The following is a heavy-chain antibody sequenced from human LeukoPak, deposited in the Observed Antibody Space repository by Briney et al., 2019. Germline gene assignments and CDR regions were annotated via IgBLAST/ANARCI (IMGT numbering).Heavy chain of an antibody. J-gene: IGHJ4*02. D-gene: IGHD6-13*01. V-gene: IGHV1-2*02. CDR3: ARVDGIAGHKFDY. Sequence: ASVKVSCKASGYTFTGYYMHWVRQAPGQGLEWMGWINPNSGGTNYAQKFQGRVTMTRDTSTSTVYMELSSLRSEDTAVYYCARVDGIAGHKFDYWGQGTLVTVSS. CDR1: GYTFTGYY. CDR2: INPNSGGT.